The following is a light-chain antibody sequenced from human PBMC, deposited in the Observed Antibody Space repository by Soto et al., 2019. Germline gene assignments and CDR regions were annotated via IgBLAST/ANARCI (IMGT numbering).Light chain of an antibody. J-gene: IGLJ2*01. Sequence: QAVVTQPPSVSGAPGQRVTISCTRSSSNIGAGYDVHWYQQLPGTAPKLLIYGNSNRPSGVPDRFSGSKSGTSASRAITGLQAEDEADYYCQSYDSSLSRVFGGGTKVTVL. V-gene: IGLV1-40*01. CDR2: GNS. CDR1: SSNIGAGYD. CDR3: QSYDSSLSRV.